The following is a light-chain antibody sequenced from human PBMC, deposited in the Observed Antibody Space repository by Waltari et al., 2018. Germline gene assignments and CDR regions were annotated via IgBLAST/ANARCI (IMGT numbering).Light chain of an antibody. CDR1: QTISSY. V-gene: IGKV1-17*03. J-gene: IGKJ1*01. CDR2: AAS. Sequence: DIQMTQSPSSLSASVGDRVTITCRASQTISSYLAWYQQTPVKVPKLLIYAASSLESGVPARFSGSGSGTEFTLTISSLQPEDFATYYCQQHNSHPWTFGQGTKVEIK. CDR3: QQHNSHPWT.